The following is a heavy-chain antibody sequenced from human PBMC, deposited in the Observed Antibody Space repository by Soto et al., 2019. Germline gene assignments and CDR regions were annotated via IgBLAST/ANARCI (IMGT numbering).Heavy chain of an antibody. Sequence: SETLSLTCTVSGGSIGSSSYFWGWIRQPPGKGLEWIGSIYYSGSTYYNPSLKSRVTISVDTSKNQFSLKLSSVTAADTAVYYCARQGYCSGNSCRHSSWFDPWGQGTLVTVSS. CDR2: IYYSGST. V-gene: IGHV4-39*01. CDR1: GGSIGSSSYF. J-gene: IGHJ5*02. D-gene: IGHD2-15*01. CDR3: ARQGYCSGNSCRHSSWFDP.